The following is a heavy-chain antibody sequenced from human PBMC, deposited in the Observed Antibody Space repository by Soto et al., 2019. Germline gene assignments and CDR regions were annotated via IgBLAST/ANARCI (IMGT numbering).Heavy chain of an antibody. V-gene: IGHV1-69*01. Sequence: QVQLVQSGAEVKKPGSSVKVSCKASGGTFSSYAISWLRQAPGQGLEWMGGIIPIFGTANYAQKFQGRVTITADESTSTAYVELSSLRSEDTAVYYCAREQVGSGSYYYDGMDVWGQGTTVTVSS. CDR1: GGTFSSYA. CDR3: AREQVGSGSYYYDGMDV. J-gene: IGHJ6*02. D-gene: IGHD6-19*01. CDR2: IIPIFGTA.